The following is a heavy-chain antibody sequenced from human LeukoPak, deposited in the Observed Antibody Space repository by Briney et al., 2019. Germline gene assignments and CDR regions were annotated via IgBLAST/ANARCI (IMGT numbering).Heavy chain of an antibody. Sequence: GGSLRLSCAASEFTFSNYDMHWVRQAPGKGLEWVGRTRNKANSYTTEYAASVKGRFTISRDDSKNSLYLQMNSLKTEDTAVYYCARVLGYSGYDLAYWGQGTLVTVSS. CDR3: ARVLGYSGYDLAY. D-gene: IGHD5-12*01. V-gene: IGHV3-72*01. J-gene: IGHJ4*02. CDR1: EFTFSNYD. CDR2: TRNKANSYTT.